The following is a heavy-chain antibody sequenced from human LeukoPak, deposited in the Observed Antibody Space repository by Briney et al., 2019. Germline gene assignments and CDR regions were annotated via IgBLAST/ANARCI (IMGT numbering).Heavy chain of an antibody. Sequence: SETLSLTCTVSGDSISSGSYSWNWIRQPAGKGPEWIGRIYFSGRTNYNPSLKSRVTISLDTSKNQFSLRLTSVTAADTAVYYCARDGGRRDPSMDYWGQGTLVTVSS. D-gene: IGHD2-2*03. CDR1: GDSISSGSYS. CDR2: IYFSGRT. J-gene: IGHJ4*02. V-gene: IGHV4-61*02. CDR3: ARDGGRRDPSMDY.